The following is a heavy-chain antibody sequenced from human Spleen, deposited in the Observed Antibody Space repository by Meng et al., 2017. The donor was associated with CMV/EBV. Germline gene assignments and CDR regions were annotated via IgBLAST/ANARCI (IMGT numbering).Heavy chain of an antibody. D-gene: IGHD2/OR15-2a*01. CDR3: ARELFPNYFYNGMDV. CDR1: GFTFSPYW. V-gene: IGHV3-74*01. Sequence: GESLKISCAASGFTFSPYWMYWVRQAPGKGLVWAARINSGGTTTNYADSVRGRFTISRDNAKNTLYLQMNSLRAEDTAVYYCARELFPNYFYNGMDVWGQGTTVTVSS. J-gene: IGHJ6*02. CDR2: INSGGTTT.